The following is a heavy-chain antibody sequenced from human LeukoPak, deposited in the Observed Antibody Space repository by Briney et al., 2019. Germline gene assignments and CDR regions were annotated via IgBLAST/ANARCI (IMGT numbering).Heavy chain of an antibody. V-gene: IGHV3-30*18. CDR1: AFTFSNYG. D-gene: IGHD3-9*01. CDR3: AKDPKLRYFDWLLDY. Sequence: GRSLRLSCAASAFTFSNYGMHWVRQAPGKGLEWVAVISSDGSNKYYADSVKGRFTISRDNSKNTLYLQMSSLRPEDTAVYYCAKDPKLRYFDWLLDYWGQGTLVTVSS. CDR2: ISSDGSNK. J-gene: IGHJ4*02.